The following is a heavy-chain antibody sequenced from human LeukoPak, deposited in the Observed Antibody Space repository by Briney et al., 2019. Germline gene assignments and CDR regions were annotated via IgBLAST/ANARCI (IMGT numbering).Heavy chain of an antibody. CDR2: IYHSGST. Sequence: PSETLSLTCAVSGGSISSGGYSWSWIRQPPGKGLEWIGYIYHSGSTYYNPSLKSRVTISVDRPKNQFSLKLSSVTAADTAVYYCARGATYYYGMDVWGQGTTVTVSS. D-gene: IGHD1-26*01. CDR3: ARGATYYYGMDV. J-gene: IGHJ6*02. V-gene: IGHV4-30-2*01. CDR1: GGSISSGGYS.